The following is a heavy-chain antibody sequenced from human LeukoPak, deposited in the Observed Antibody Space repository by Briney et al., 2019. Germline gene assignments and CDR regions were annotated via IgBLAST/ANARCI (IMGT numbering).Heavy chain of an antibody. CDR2: IQSNGNEK. CDR1: GFTFSDYA. J-gene: IGHJ4*02. V-gene: IGHV3-30*02. D-gene: IGHD2-2*01. CDR3: ARGVTSWPQGPYHFDY. Sequence: GGSLRLSCAVSGFTFSDYAMHWVRQAPGKGLEWVASIQSNGNEKYSSDSLKGRFTISRDNSKNTLCLQMNTVRPEDTAVFYCARGVTSWPQGPYHFDYWGQGILITVSS.